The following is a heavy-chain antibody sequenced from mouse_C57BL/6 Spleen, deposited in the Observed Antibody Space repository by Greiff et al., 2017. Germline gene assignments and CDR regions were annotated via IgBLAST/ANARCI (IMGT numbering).Heavy chain of an antibody. CDR3: VSSTGGYFDY. V-gene: IGHV7-3*01. CDR2: IRNKANGYTT. D-gene: IGHD4-1*02. J-gene: IGHJ2*01. CDR1: GFTFTDYY. Sequence: VQLKESGGGLVQPGGSLSLSCAASGFTFTDYYMSWVRQPPGKALEWLGFIRNKANGYTTEYSASVKGRFTISRDNSQSILYLQMNALRAEDSATYYCVSSTGGYFDYWGQGTTLTVSS.